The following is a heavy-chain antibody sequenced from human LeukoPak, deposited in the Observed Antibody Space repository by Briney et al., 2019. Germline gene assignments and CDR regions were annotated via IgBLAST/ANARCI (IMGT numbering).Heavy chain of an antibody. CDR1: GYTFNNFG. Sequence: ASVKVSCKASGYTFNNFGISWVRQAPGQGLEWMGRISAYNGNTNYAQKVQGRVTLTTDTSTSTAYMELRSLRPDDTAVYYCARGGMDHYYYGMDVWGQGTTVTVSS. CDR3: ARGGMDHYYYGMDV. V-gene: IGHV1-18*01. J-gene: IGHJ6*02. D-gene: IGHD1-26*01. CDR2: ISAYNGNT.